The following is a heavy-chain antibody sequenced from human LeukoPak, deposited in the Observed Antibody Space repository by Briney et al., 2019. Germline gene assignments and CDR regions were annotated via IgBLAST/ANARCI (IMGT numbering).Heavy chain of an antibody. Sequence: PGGSLRLSCAASGFTFSDYYMSWIRQAPGKGLEWVSYISSSSSYTNYADSVKGRFTISRDNAKNSLYLQMNSLRAEDTAVYYCARDLHNYYFDYWGQGTLVTVSS. D-gene: IGHD1-1*01. CDR2: ISSSSSYT. CDR3: ARDLHNYYFDY. V-gene: IGHV3-11*05. J-gene: IGHJ4*02. CDR1: GFTFSDYY.